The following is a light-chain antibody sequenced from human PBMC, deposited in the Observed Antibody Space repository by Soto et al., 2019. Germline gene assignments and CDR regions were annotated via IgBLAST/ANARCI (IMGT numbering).Light chain of an antibody. Sequence: QSALTQPASVSGSPGQSITISCTGTSSDVGGYNYVSWYQQHPGKAPNLMIYDVSNRPSGVSNRFSGSKSGNTASLTISGLQAEDEADYYCSSYTSSSTLYVVFGGGTQLTVL. CDR2: DVS. CDR3: SSYTSSSTLYVV. J-gene: IGLJ2*01. V-gene: IGLV2-14*01. CDR1: SSDVGGYNY.